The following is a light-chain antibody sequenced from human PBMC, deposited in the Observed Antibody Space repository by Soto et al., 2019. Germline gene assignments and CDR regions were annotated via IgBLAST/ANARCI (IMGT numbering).Light chain of an antibody. J-gene: IGKJ4*01. CDR1: QSVDIY. V-gene: IGKV3-11*01. Sequence: EIVLTQSPATLSLSPGESATLSCRASQSVDIYLAWYQQKVGQPPRLLIYDASKRATGVPARFRGTGSGTDFTLTIGSLETEDFAVYYCQQYYDLLTFGGGTKVEIK. CDR2: DAS. CDR3: QQYYDLLT.